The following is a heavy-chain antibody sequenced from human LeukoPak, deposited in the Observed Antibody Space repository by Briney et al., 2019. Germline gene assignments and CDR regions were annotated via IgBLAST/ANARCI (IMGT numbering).Heavy chain of an antibody. V-gene: IGHV1-2*02. CDR2: INPNSGGT. CDR3: ARDTVGYSGYFY. CDR1: GYTFSANY. D-gene: IGHD5-12*01. J-gene: IGHJ4*02. Sequence: ASVKVSCKASGYTFSANYMHCVRQAPGQGLEWMGWINPNSGGTNYAQKFQGRVTMTRDTSISRAYMELSRLRSDDTAVYYCARDTVGYSGYFYWGQGTLVTVSS.